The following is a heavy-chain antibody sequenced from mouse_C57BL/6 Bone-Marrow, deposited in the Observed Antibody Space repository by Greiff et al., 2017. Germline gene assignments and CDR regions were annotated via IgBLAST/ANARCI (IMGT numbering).Heavy chain of an antibody. Sequence: VQLQQSGAELARPGASVKMSCKASGYTFTSYTMHWVKQRPGQGLEWIGYINPSSGYTKYNQKFKDKATLTADKSSSTAYMQLSSLTSEDSAVYYCARVDYGSSGYWGQGTTLTVSS. J-gene: IGHJ2*01. CDR1: GYTFTSYT. D-gene: IGHD1-1*01. V-gene: IGHV1-4*01. CDR2: INPSSGYT. CDR3: ARVDYGSSGY.